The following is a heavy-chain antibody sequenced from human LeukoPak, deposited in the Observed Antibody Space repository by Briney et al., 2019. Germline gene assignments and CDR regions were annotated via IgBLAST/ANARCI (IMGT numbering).Heavy chain of an antibody. Sequence: SETLSLTCTVSGGSIISYYWSWIRQPPGKGLEWIGYIYYSGSTNYNPSLKSRVTISVDTSKNQFSLKLNSVTAADTAVYYCAREGGERYYFDYWGQGTLVTVSS. V-gene: IGHV4-59*01. J-gene: IGHJ4*02. CDR1: GGSIISYY. CDR2: IYYSGST. CDR3: AREGGERYYFDY. D-gene: IGHD2-15*01.